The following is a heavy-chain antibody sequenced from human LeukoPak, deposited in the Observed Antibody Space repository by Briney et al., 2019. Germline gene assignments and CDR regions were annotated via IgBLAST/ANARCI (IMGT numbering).Heavy chain of an antibody. D-gene: IGHD2-21*01. CDR1: GFTFGSYE. CDR3: AINYSLDY. Sequence: PGGSLRLSCAASGFTFGSYEMNWVRQGPGMGLEWVSSISGAGGSTYYADSVKGRFTISRDNSKKTLYLEMSSLRAEDAAVYYCAINYSLDYWGQGTLVTVSS. J-gene: IGHJ4*02. V-gene: IGHV3-23*01. CDR2: ISGAGGST.